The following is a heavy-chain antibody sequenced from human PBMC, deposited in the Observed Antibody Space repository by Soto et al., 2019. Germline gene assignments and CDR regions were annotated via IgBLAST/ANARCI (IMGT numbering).Heavy chain of an antibody. CDR3: ARSPYCGTECNSGYLDF. D-gene: IGHD2-21*01. Sequence: EVQLVESGGDLIQPGGSLTLSCATSGFVVNRNYMHWVRQATGKGLEWVSVMYSDGKTYYGESVKGRFTISRDNSKNTVFLHMKSLRAEDTAVYFCARSPYCGTECNSGYLDFWGQGSLVTVSS. J-gene: IGHJ4*02. V-gene: IGHV3-53*01. CDR1: GFVVNRNY. CDR2: MYSDGKT.